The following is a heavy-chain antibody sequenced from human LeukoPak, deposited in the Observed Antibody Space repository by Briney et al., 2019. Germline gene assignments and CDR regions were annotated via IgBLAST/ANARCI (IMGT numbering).Heavy chain of an antibody. CDR2: INQDGSET. D-gene: IGHD3-22*01. CDR3: ARGRYYLDSRGYSSFYY. V-gene: IGHV3-7*01. J-gene: IGHJ4*02. CDR1: GFTFSTFW. Sequence: GGSLRLSCAASGFTFSTFWMSWVHQAPGKGPEWVANINQDGSETYYVDSVKGRFTISRDNAKNSLYLQKNSLRVEDTAVYYCARGRYYLDSRGYSSFYYWGQGTLVAVSP.